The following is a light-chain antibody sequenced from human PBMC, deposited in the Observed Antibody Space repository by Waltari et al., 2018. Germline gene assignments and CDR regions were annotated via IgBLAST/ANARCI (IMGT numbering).Light chain of an antibody. CDR1: SSNIEAGYD. CDR3: QSFDSSLSSHV. Sequence: QSVLTQPPSVSGAPGQRVTISCTGSSSNIEAGYDVHWYQQFPGTAPRLLIRANNNRPSGVPDRFSGSTSGTSASLAVTGLQAEDEADYFCQSFDSSLSSHVFGTGTKVTVL. V-gene: IGLV1-40*01. J-gene: IGLJ1*01. CDR2: ANN.